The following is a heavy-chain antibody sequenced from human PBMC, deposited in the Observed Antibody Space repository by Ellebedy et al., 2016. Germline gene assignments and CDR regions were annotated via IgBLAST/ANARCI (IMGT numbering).Heavy chain of an antibody. CDR1: GLTVSSAY. V-gene: IGHV3-66*02. J-gene: IGHJ6*02. CDR3: ASLQSYCISCELDV. CDR2: TSPDGST. Sequence: GGSLRLSCAATGLTVSSAYISWFRQTPGRGPEWVAMTSPDGSTHYPDSVRGRFTMSRDNSKNTLHLQMNSLRAEDTAVYYCASLQSYCISCELDVWGQGATVTVSS. D-gene: IGHD2-2*01.